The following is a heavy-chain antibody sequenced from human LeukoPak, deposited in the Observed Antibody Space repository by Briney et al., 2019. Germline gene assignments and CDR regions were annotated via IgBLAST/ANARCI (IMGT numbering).Heavy chain of an antibody. Sequence: TSETLSLTCNVSGGSFNKYYWSWVRQPPGKGLEWIGYIYGSGFTNYSPSLKSRLTISADTSNNQFSLKLSSVPAADTAVYYCGRAAGTKSYGLRGTIDYWGQGPLVTVS. CDR2: IYGSGFT. V-gene: IGHV4-59*01. CDR3: GRAAGTKSYGLRGTIDY. D-gene: IGHD5/OR15-5a*01. CDR1: GGSFNKYY. J-gene: IGHJ4*02.